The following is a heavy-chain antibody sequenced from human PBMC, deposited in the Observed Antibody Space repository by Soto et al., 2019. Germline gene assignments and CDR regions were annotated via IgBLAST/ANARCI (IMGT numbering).Heavy chain of an antibody. J-gene: IGHJ5*02. D-gene: IGHD3-3*01. V-gene: IGHV1-46*01. Sequence: QVQLVQSGAAVKKPGASVKVSCKASGYTFINYYVHWVRQAPGHGLEWVGLIEPNDDYTLYSVKFARTVTMTFDASTSTLFMEVTRLTSGDTGIYISARVGVKIAKDFSSAYYTWCDTWGQGTLVTVSS. CDR1: GYTFINYY. CDR3: ARVGVKIAKDFSSAYYTWCDT. CDR2: IEPNDDYT.